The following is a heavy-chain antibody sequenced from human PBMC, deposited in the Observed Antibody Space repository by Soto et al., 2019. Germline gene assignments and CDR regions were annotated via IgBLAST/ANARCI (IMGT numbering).Heavy chain of an antibody. CDR3: ARASGYCSSTSCYSRYYYYYYMDV. Sequence: ESGGGLVKPGGSLRLSCAASGFTFSDYYMSWIRQAPGKGLEWVSYISSSGSTIYYADSVKGRFTISRDNAKNSLYLQMNSLRAEDTAVYYCARASGYCSSTSCYSRYYYYYYMDVWGKGTTVTVSS. D-gene: IGHD2-2*02. V-gene: IGHV3-11*01. CDR2: ISSSGSTI. J-gene: IGHJ6*03. CDR1: GFTFSDYY.